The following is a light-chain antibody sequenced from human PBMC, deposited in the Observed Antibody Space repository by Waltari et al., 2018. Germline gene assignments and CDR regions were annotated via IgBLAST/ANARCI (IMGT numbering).Light chain of an antibody. V-gene: IGKV1-39*01. CDR1: QSISSY. J-gene: IGKJ3*01. CDR3: QQSYSTPLFT. CDR2: AAS. Sequence: DIQMNQSPSSLSASVGDRVTITCRASQSISSYLNWYQQKPGKAPKLLIYAASSLQSGVPSRFSGSGSGTDFTLTISSPQPEDFATYYCQQSYSTPLFTFGPGTKVDIK.